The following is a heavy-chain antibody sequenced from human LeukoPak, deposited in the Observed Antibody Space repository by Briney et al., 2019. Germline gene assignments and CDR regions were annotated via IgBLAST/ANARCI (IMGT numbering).Heavy chain of an antibody. J-gene: IGHJ4*02. V-gene: IGHV1-69*01. D-gene: IGHD5-24*01. Sequence: ASVKVSCKASGGTFSSYAISWVRQAPGQGLEWMGGIIPIFGTANYAQKFQGRVTITADESTSTAYMELSSLRSEDTAVYYCARDKSRDDYNLGYWGQGTLVTVSS. CDR3: ARDKSRDDYNLGY. CDR1: GGTFSSYA. CDR2: IIPIFGTA.